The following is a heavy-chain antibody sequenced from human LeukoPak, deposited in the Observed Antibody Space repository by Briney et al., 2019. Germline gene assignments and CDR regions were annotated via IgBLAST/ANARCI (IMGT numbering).Heavy chain of an antibody. Sequence: SETLSLTCTVSGYSISSGYYWGWIRQPPGKGLEWIGSIYHSGSTYHNPSLKSRVTISVDTSKNQFSLKLSSVTAADTAVYYCARGGYYDSSGEPNDAFDIWGQGTMVTVSS. V-gene: IGHV4-38-2*02. D-gene: IGHD3-22*01. CDR1: GYSISSGYY. CDR2: IYHSGST. CDR3: ARGGYYDSSGEPNDAFDI. J-gene: IGHJ3*02.